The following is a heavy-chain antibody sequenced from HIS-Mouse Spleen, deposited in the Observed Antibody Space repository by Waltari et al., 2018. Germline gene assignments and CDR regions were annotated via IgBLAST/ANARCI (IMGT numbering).Heavy chain of an antibody. CDR3: ARLRL. CDR1: GFTFSSYA. Sequence: QVQLVESGGGVVQPGRSLRLSCAASGFTFSSYAMHGVRQAPGKGLEWVAVISYDGSNKYYADSVKGRFTISRDNSKNTLYLQMNSLRAEDTAVYYCARLRLWGQGTLVTVSS. D-gene: IGHD6-19*01. V-gene: IGHV3-30-3*01. J-gene: IGHJ4*02. CDR2: ISYDGSNK.